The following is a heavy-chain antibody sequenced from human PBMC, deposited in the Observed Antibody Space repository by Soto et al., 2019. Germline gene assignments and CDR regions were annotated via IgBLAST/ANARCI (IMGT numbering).Heavy chain of an antibody. V-gene: IGHV3-30*18. CDR3: AKDAKDIVVVPAAQIYYYYYMDV. Sequence: QVQLVESGGGVVQPGRSLRLSCAASGFTFSSYGMHWVRQAPGKGLEWVAVISYDGSNKYYADSVKGRFTISRDNSKNTLYLQMNSLRAEDTAVYYCAKDAKDIVVVPAAQIYYYYYMDVWGKGTTVTVSS. CDR1: GFTFSSYG. D-gene: IGHD2-2*01. CDR2: ISYDGSNK. J-gene: IGHJ6*03.